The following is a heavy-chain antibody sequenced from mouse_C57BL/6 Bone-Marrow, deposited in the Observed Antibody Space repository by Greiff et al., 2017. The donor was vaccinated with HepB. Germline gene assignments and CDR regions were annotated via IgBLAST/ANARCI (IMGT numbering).Heavy chain of an antibody. CDR2: INSDGGST. CDR3: ARLPYYYSSSYGDFDV. V-gene: IGHV5-2*01. J-gene: IGHJ1*03. D-gene: IGHD1-1*01. CDR1: EYEFPSHD. Sequence: EVHLVESGGGLVQPGESLKLSCEANEYEFPSHDMSWVRKTPEKRLELVAAINSDGGSTYYPDTMERRFIISRDNTKKTLYLQMSSLRSEDTALYYCARLPYYYSSSYGDFDVWGKGTTVTVSS.